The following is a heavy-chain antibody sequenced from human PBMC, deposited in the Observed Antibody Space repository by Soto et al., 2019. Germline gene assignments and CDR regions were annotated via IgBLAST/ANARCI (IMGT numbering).Heavy chain of an antibody. CDR2: IYWDDDK. CDR1: GFSLSTSGVG. J-gene: IGHJ6*02. V-gene: IGHV2-5*02. D-gene: IGHD2-2*01. Sequence: SGPMLVNPTQTLTLTCTFSGFSLSTSGVGVGWIRQPPGKALEWLALIYWDDDKRYSPSLKSRLTITKDTSKNQVVLTMTNMDPVDTATYYCARELAKDIVLVPAARYYYYGMDVWGQGTTVTVSS. CDR3: ARELAKDIVLVPAARYYYYGMDV.